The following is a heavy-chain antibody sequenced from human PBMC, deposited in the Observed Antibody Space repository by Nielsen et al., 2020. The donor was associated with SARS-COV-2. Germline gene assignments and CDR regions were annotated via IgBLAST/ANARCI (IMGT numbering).Heavy chain of an antibody. CDR1: GGSFSGYY. CDR2: INHSGST. Sequence: SETLSLTCAVYGGSFSGYYWSWIRQPPGKGLEWIGEINHSGSTNYNPSLKSRVTISVDKSKNQFSLKLSSVTAADTAVYYCARESDYVSYFDYWGQGTLVTVSS. J-gene: IGHJ4*02. CDR3: ARESDYVSYFDY. D-gene: IGHD4-17*01. V-gene: IGHV4-34*01.